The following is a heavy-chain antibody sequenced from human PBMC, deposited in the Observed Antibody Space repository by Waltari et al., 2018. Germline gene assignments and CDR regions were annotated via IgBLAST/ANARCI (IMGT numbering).Heavy chain of an antibody. CDR1: GFAVSSNY. CDR3: ARGLEYSSSSRDY. J-gene: IGHJ4*02. V-gene: IGHV3-53*01. CDR2: IYSGGST. Sequence: EVQLVESGGGLIQPGGSLRLSCAASGFAVSSNYLSWVRQAPGKGMEWVSVIYSGGSTYYADSVKGRFTISRDNSKNTLYLQMNSLRAEDTAVYYCARGLEYSSSSRDYWGQGTLVTVSS. D-gene: IGHD6-6*01.